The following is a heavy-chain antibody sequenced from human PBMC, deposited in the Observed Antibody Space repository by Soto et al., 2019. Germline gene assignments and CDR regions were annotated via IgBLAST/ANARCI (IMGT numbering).Heavy chain of an antibody. Sequence: PSETLSLTCTVSGGSISSGGYYWSWIRQHPGKGLEWIGYIYYSGSTYYNPSLKSRVTISVDTSKNQFSLKLSSVTAADTAVYYCARDPVGYCSGGSCYWELGMDVWGQGTTVTVSS. CDR1: GGSISSGGYY. J-gene: IGHJ6*02. CDR3: ARDPVGYCSGGSCYWELGMDV. V-gene: IGHV4-31*03. CDR2: IYYSGST. D-gene: IGHD2-15*01.